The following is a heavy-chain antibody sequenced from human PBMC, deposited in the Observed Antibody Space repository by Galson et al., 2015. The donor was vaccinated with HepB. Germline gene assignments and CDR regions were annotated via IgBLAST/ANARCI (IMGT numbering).Heavy chain of an antibody. V-gene: IGHV1-69*01. J-gene: IGHJ6*02. D-gene: IGHD6-13*01. Sequence: APGQGLEWMGGIIPIFGTANYAQKFQGRVTITADESTSTAYMELSSLRSEDTAVYYCASGAAAGTVSLDYYYYGMDVWGQGTTVTVSS. CDR3: ASGAAAGTVSLDYYYYGMDV. CDR2: IIPIFGTA.